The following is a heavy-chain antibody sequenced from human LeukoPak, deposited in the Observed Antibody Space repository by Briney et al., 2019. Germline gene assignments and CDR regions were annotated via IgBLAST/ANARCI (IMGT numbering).Heavy chain of an antibody. CDR3: ARDLVTVTKGFDI. V-gene: IGHV4-59*11. Sequence: SGTLSLTCAVSADSFSSHYWTWIRQPPGKGLEGIGYISYIGSTNYHPSLKRRVTISIDTPKNQFSLKLSSVTAADTAVYYCARDLVTVTKGFDIWGQGTMVSVSS. J-gene: IGHJ3*02. CDR2: ISYIGST. CDR1: ADSFSSHY. D-gene: IGHD4-17*01.